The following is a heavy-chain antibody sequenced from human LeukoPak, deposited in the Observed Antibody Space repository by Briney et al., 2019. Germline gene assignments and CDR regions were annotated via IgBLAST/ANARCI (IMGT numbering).Heavy chain of an antibody. CDR3: ASRAYYHGSGRTYYYGMDV. Sequence: SETLSLTCAVYGGSFSGYYWSWIRQPPGKGLEWIGEINHSGSTNYNPSLKSRVTISVDTSKNQFSLKLSSVTAADTAVYYCASRAYYHGSGRTYYYGMDVWGKGTTVTVSS. D-gene: IGHD3-10*01. J-gene: IGHJ6*04. CDR1: GGSFSGYY. CDR2: INHSGST. V-gene: IGHV4-34*01.